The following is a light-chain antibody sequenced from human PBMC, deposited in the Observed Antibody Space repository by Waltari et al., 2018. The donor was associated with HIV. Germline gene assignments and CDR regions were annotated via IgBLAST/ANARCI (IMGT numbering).Light chain of an antibody. V-gene: IGLV2-8*01. Sequence: QSALTQPPSASGSPGQSVTISCTGTSRAVGDYNCVSWYQQHPGKAPTLIIFEVTKRPSGVPDRFSASKSGNTASLTVSGLQAEDEADYYCCSYAGGNNYVFGTGTKVTVL. CDR2: EVT. CDR1: SRAVGDYNC. J-gene: IGLJ1*01. CDR3: CSYAGGNNYV.